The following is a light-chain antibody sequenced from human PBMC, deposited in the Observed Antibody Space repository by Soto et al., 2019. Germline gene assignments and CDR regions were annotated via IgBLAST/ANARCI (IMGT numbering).Light chain of an antibody. CDR3: QQYGSSPWT. CDR1: QSVSSGF. CDR2: GAS. J-gene: IGKJ1*01. Sequence: EIVLTQSPGTLSLSPGERATLSCRASQSVSSGFLAWYQQKPGQAPRLLIYGASSRVTGIPDRFSGSGSGTDFTLTISRLEPEDFAVYYCQQYGSSPWTFGQGTKVEFK. V-gene: IGKV3-20*01.